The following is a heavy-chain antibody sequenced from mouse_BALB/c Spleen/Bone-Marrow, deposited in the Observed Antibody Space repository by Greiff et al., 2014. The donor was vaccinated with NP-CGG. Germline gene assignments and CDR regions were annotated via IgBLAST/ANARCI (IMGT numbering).Heavy chain of an antibody. CDR2: ISDGGSYT. Sequence: EVMLVESGGGLVKPGGSLKLSCAASGFTFSDYYMYWVRQTPEKRLEWVATISDGGSYTYYPDSVKGRFTISRDNAKNNLYLQMSSLKSEDTAKYYCARDGNYYAMDYWGQGTSVTVSS. J-gene: IGHJ4*01. CDR3: ARDGNYYAMDY. V-gene: IGHV5-4*02. CDR1: GFTFSDYY. D-gene: IGHD2-1*01.